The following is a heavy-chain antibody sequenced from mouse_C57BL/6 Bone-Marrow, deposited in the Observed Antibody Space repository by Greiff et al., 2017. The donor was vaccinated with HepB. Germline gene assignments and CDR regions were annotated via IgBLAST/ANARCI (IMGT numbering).Heavy chain of an antibody. Sequence: VQLKESGPELVKPGASVKISCKASGYSFTDYNMNWVKQSNGKSLEWIGVINPNYGTTSYNQKFKGKATLTVDQSSSTAYMQLNSLTSEDSAVYYCARWRFYDGYLFAYWGQGTLVTVSA. V-gene: IGHV1-39*01. CDR2: INPNYGTT. CDR1: GYSFTDYN. CDR3: ARWRFYDGYLFAY. J-gene: IGHJ3*01. D-gene: IGHD2-3*01.